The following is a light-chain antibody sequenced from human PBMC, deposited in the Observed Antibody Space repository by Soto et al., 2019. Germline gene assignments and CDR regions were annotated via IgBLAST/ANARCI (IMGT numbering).Light chain of an antibody. CDR2: DVS. CDR1: SSDVGGYNY. J-gene: IGLJ1*01. CDR3: CSYAGSYTFDV. V-gene: IGLV2-11*01. Sequence: QSALTQPRSVSGSPGQSVTISCTGTSSDVGGYNYVSCYQQHPGKAPKLMIYDVSKRPSGVPDRFSGSKSGNTASLTISGLQAEDEADYYCCSYAGSYTFDVFGTGTKVTVL.